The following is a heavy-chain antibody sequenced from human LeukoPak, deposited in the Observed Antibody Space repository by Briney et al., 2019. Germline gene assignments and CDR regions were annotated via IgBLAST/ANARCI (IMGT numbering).Heavy chain of an antibody. V-gene: IGHV3-21*04. J-gene: IGHJ4*02. CDR2: ISSSSYI. Sequence: GGSLRLSCAASGFTFSSYSMNWVRQAPGKGLEWVSSISSSSYIYYADSVKGRFTISRDNAKNSLYLQMNSLRAEDTAVYYCARGRMGGYFDYWGQGTLVTVSS. CDR1: GFTFSSYS. CDR3: ARGRMGGYFDY. D-gene: IGHD3-16*01.